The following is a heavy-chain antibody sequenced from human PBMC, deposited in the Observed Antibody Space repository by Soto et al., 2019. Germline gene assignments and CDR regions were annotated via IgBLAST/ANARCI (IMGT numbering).Heavy chain of an antibody. CDR2: ISYDGTNK. CDR3: AKDIVSDSSSYFYGMDV. Sequence: QVQVVESGGGVVQPGRSLRLSCAASGFTFSSYGIHWVRQAPGKGLEWVAVISYDGTNKYYADSVKGRFTISRDNSKNTLYLQINSLRPEDTAVYHCAKDIVSDSSSYFYGMDVWGQVTTVTVSS. D-gene: IGHD3-22*01. J-gene: IGHJ6*02. V-gene: IGHV3-30*18. CDR1: GFTFSSYG.